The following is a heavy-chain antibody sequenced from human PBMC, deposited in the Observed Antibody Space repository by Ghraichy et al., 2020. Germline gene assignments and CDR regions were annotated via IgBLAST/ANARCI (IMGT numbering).Heavy chain of an antibody. CDR3: AIKMGYCSGNGCLHYGGTDV. Sequence: SVKVSCKASGGTFSSYTISWVRQAPGQGLEWMGGIIPFLDAANYAQNFQGRVTINADESTSTAYMELSSLRSEDTAGYYCAIKMGYCSGNGCLHYGGTDVLGQGTTVTVSS. J-gene: IGHJ6*02. CDR2: IIPFLDAA. V-gene: IGHV1-69*13. D-gene: IGHD2-15*01. CDR1: GGTFSSYT.